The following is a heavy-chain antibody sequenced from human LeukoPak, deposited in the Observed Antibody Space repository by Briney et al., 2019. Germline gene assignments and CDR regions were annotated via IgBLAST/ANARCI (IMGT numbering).Heavy chain of an antibody. J-gene: IGHJ6*03. CDR1: GFIFSNFA. D-gene: IGHD6-13*01. V-gene: IGHV3-30*01. CDR3: AREEQELVRDYYYYMDV. CDR2: ISHDGSHT. Sequence: PGGSLRLSCAASGFIFSNFAMHWVRQAPGKGLEWVALISHDGSHTYYADSMKGRFTISRDNSRNVLYLQMTSLRGDDSAVYYCAREEQELVRDYYYYMDVWGKGTTVTVSS.